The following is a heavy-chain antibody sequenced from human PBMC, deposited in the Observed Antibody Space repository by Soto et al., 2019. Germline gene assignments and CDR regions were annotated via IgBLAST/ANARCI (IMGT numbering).Heavy chain of an antibody. Sequence: ASVKVSCKASGYIFTDYYMHWVRQAPGQELGWMGRINPNSGSANYAQKFQGRVTITADKSMSTAYMELSILRSEDTAVYYCASRYGDIWGQGTMVTVSS. CDR3: ASRYGDI. D-gene: IGHD1-20*01. CDR2: INPNSGSA. V-gene: IGHV1-2*02. J-gene: IGHJ3*02. CDR1: GYIFTDYY.